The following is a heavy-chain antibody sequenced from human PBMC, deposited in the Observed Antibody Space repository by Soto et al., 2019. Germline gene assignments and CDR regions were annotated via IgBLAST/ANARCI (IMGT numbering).Heavy chain of an antibody. CDR3: ARGTTYYYDSSGYSLGPPFDP. Sequence: SETLSLTCTVSGGSISSYYWSWIRQPPGKGLEWIGYIYYSGSTNYNPSLKSRVTISVDTSKNQFSLKLSSVTAADTAVYYCARGTTYYYDSSGYSLGPPFDPWGQGTLVTVSP. D-gene: IGHD3-22*01. CDR1: GGSISSYY. J-gene: IGHJ5*02. V-gene: IGHV4-59*01. CDR2: IYYSGST.